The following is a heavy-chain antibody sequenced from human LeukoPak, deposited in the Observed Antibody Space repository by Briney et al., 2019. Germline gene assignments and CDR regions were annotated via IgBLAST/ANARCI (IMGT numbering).Heavy chain of an antibody. J-gene: IGHJ5*02. CDR3: ARRRDNPVWFDP. CDR1: GGSVSSGSYY. V-gene: IGHV4-61*01. Sequence: PSETLSLTCTVSGGSVSSGSYYWSWIRQPPGKGLEWIGYIYYSGSTNYNPSLKSRVTISVDTSKNQFSLKLSSVTAADTAVYYCARRRDNPVWFDPWGRGTLVTVSS. D-gene: IGHD1-1*01. CDR2: IYYSGST.